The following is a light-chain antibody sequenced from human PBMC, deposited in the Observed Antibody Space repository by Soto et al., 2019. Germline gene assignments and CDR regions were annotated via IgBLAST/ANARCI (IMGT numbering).Light chain of an antibody. CDR2: KAS. V-gene: IGKV1-5*03. J-gene: IGKJ1*01. CDR3: QQYSTYRT. CDR1: QSISSW. Sequence: DIQITQSPSTLSASVGDRVTITCRASQSISSWLAWYQQKPGKAPKLLIYKASSLESGVPSRFSGSGSGTEFTLTISSLQPDDFATYYCQQYSTYRTLGQGTKVDIK.